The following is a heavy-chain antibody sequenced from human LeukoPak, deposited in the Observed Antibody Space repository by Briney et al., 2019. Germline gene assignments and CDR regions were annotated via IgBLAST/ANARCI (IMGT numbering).Heavy chain of an antibody. Sequence: GGSLRLSCAASGFTFSSYAMSWVRQAPGKGLEWVSAISGSGGSTYYTDSVKGRFTISRDNSKNTLYLQMNSLRAEDTAVYYCVRDDDRPDNGLDYWGQGTLVTVSS. CDR1: GFTFSSYA. J-gene: IGHJ4*02. CDR3: VRDDDRPDNGLDY. CDR2: ISGSGGST. D-gene: IGHD3-22*01. V-gene: IGHV3-23*01.